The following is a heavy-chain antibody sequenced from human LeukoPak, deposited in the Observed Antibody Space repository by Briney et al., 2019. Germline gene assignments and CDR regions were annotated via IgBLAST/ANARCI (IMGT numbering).Heavy chain of an antibody. D-gene: IGHD3-3*01. CDR3: ARDGISYYDFWSGYYSFVY. J-gene: IGHJ4*02. CDR2: ISAYNGNT. Sequence: GASVKVSCKASGYTFTSYGISWVRQAPGQGLEWMGWISAYNGNTNYPQKLQGRVTMTTDTSTSTAYMELRSLRSDDTAVYYCARDGISYYDFWSGYYSFVYWGQGTLVTVSS. CDR1: GYTFTSYG. V-gene: IGHV1-18*01.